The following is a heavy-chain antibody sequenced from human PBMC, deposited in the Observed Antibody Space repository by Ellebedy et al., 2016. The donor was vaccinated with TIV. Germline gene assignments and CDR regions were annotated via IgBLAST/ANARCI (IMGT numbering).Heavy chain of an antibody. V-gene: IGHV3-7*03. CDR2: IKEDGSDK. J-gene: IGHJ4*02. Sequence: GGSLRLXXAASGFPFSLFSMYWVRQAPGKGLEWVANIKEDGSDKYYVDSVKGRFTISRDNSRNTLYLQMNSLRAEDTAVYYCAKGGGSVDWGQGTLVTVSS. D-gene: IGHD1-26*01. CDR3: AKGGGSVD. CDR1: GFPFSLFS.